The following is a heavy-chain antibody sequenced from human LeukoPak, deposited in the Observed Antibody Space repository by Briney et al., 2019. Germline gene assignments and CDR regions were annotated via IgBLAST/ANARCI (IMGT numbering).Heavy chain of an antibody. D-gene: IGHD4-23*01. J-gene: IGHJ4*02. CDR1: GFTFGDYV. V-gene: IGHV3-49*04. CDR2: IRSKVYGGTT. Sequence: GRSLRLSCTASGFTFGDYVMSWVRQAPGKGLEWVGFIRSKVYGGTTEYAASVKGRFISSIDDSKSIAYLKMNSLKTEDTAVYYCTRDYGGFDYWGQGTLVTVSS. CDR3: TRDYGGFDY.